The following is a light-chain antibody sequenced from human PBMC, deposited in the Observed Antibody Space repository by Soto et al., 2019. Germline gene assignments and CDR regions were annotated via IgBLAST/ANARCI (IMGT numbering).Light chain of an antibody. Sequence: QSALTQPPSASGSPGQSVTISCTGTSSDVGGYNFVSWYQQHPDKAPKLMIYEVNKRPSGVPNRFSGSKSGNTASLTVSGLQAEDEADYYCSSYAGNNNRYVFGTGTNLTVL. CDR2: EVN. J-gene: IGLJ1*01. CDR3: SSYAGNNNRYV. V-gene: IGLV2-8*01. CDR1: SSDVGGYNF.